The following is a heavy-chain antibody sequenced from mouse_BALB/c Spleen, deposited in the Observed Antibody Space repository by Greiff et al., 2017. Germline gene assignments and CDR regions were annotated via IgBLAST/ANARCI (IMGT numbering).Heavy chain of an antibody. CDR2: INPSTGYT. CDR3: ASSLTGEAY. J-gene: IGHJ3*01. CDR1: GYTFTSYW. D-gene: IGHD4-1*01. Sequence: VQLQQSGAELAKPGASVKMSCKASGYTFTSYWMHWVKQRPGQGLEWIGYINPSTGYTEYNQKFKDKATLTADKSSSTAYMQLSSLTSEDSAVYYCASSLTGEAYWGQGTLVTVSA. V-gene: IGHV1-7*01.